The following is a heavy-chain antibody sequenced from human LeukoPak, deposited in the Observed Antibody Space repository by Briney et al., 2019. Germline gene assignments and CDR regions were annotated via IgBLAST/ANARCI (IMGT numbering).Heavy chain of an antibody. CDR3: ARDYRDILTGTSLGGGSTNWFDP. CDR1: GGSISSSSYY. V-gene: IGHV4-39*07. D-gene: IGHD3-9*01. Sequence: PSETLSLTCTVSGGSISSSSYYWGWIREPPGKGLEWIGSIYYSGSTYYNPSLKSRVTISVDASKNQFSLKLSSVTAADTAVYYCARDYRDILTGTSLGGGSTNWFDPWGQGTLVTVSS. CDR2: IYYSGST. J-gene: IGHJ5*02.